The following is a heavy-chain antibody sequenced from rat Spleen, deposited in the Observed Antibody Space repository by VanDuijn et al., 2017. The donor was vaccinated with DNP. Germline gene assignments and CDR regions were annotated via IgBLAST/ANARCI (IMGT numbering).Heavy chain of an antibody. J-gene: IGHJ2*01. V-gene: IGHV5-31*01. CDR2: ITSSGGST. Sequence: EVQLVESGGDLVQPGRSLKLSCVASGFTFNKYWMTWIRQVPGKGLEWVAAITSSGGSTYYPDSVKGRFTISRDDAKNTLYLQMSSLRSDDTATYYCARWGGDYFDYWGQGVMVTVSS. CDR3: ARWGGDYFDY. CDR1: GFTFNKYW.